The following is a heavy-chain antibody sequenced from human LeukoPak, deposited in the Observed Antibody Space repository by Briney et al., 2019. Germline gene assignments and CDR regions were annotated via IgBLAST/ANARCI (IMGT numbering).Heavy chain of an antibody. J-gene: IGHJ4*02. CDR3: ARQGYSGHPQGAADS. Sequence: ASVKVSCKASGYTFSIYGFSWVRQAPGQGLEWMGWISVYNGNTNYAQKFQGRVTMTTDTSTSTAHMELRSLRPDDTAVYYCARQGYSGHPQGAADSWGQGTLVTVSS. CDR1: GYTFSIYG. D-gene: IGHD4-23*01. V-gene: IGHV1-18*01. CDR2: ISVYNGNT.